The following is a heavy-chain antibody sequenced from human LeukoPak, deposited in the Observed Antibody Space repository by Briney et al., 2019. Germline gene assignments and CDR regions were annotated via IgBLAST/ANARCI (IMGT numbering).Heavy chain of an antibody. CDR2: ISSSSSYI. CDR1: GLPFIAIS. V-gene: IGHV3-21*01. Sequence: GGPLKFSWAPSGLPFIAISMNWGGQAPGMGRDWFSSISSSSSYIYYADSVKGRFTISRDNAKNSLYLQMNSLRAEDTAVYYCARDENSSGYYDYWGQGTLVTVSS. D-gene: IGHD3-22*01. J-gene: IGHJ4*02. CDR3: ARDENSSGYYDY.